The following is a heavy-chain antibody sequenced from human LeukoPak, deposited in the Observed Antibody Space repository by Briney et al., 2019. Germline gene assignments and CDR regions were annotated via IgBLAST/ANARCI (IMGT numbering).Heavy chain of an antibody. V-gene: IGHV3-33*01. J-gene: IGHJ4*02. CDR1: GFTFSNYG. D-gene: IGHD5-12*01. CDR3: ARDSFGGYSASSVDF. CDR2: MWYDGTNK. Sequence: GGSLRLSCAASGFTFSNYGMHWVRQAPGKGLEWVSLMWYDGTNKYYADFVRGRFSISRDNSKNTLFPQMNSLTVEDTAVYYCARDSFGGYSASSVDFWGQGTLVTVSS.